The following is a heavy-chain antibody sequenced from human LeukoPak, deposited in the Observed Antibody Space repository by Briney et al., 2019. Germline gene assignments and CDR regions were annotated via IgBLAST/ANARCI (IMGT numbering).Heavy chain of an antibody. D-gene: IGHD3-10*01. J-gene: IGHJ4*02. Sequence: GGPLRLSCAVSGITLSNYGMSWVRQAPGKALKWVAGLSGSGGGTNYADSVQGRFTISRDNPKNTLYLQMNSLRAEDTAVYFCAKRGVVIRVFLVGFHKEAYYFDSWGQGALVTVSS. CDR2: LSGSGGGT. CDR1: GITLSNYG. V-gene: IGHV3-23*01. CDR3: AKRGVVIRVFLVGFHKEAYYFDS.